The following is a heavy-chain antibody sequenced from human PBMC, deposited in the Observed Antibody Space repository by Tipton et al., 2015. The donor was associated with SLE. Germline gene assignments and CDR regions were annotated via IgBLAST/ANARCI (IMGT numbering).Heavy chain of an antibody. CDR1: GGSITSGGYY. Sequence: TLSLTCTVSGGSITSGGYYWSWIRQHPGKGLEWIGYIHHSGNTNYNPSLKSRLSISVDTSNNQFSLKVNSVTAADTAVYYCARGVVGLVLIYFDHWGQGALVTVSS. CDR3: ARGVVGLVLIYFDH. J-gene: IGHJ4*01. CDR2: IHHSGNT. D-gene: IGHD3/OR15-3a*01. V-gene: IGHV4-31*03.